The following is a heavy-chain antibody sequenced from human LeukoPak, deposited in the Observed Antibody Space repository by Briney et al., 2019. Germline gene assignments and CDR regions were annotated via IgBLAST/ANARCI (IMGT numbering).Heavy chain of an antibody. J-gene: IGHJ4*02. CDR1: GFTFSSYS. V-gene: IGHV3-21*01. CDR3: ARGRDILTGYLDY. D-gene: IGHD3-9*01. CDR2: ISSSSSYI. Sequence: GGSLRLSCAAPGFTFSSYSMNWVRQAPGKGLEWVSSISSSSSYIYYADSVKGRFTISRDNAKNSLYLQMNSLRAEDTAVCYCARGRDILTGYLDYWGQGTLVTVSS.